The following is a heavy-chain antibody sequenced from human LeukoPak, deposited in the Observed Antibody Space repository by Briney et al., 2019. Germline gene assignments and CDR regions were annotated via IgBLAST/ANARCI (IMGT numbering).Heavy chain of an antibody. V-gene: IGHV4-4*02. Sequence: PSETLSLTCAVSGVSISSSEWWIWVRQPPGQGLEWIGEIHSDGRTRYNPSLKSRVTMSMDYSKNQFSLSVTSVTAADTAIYYCGKTDIYFNPIDYWGPGSLVTVSS. J-gene: IGHJ4*02. CDR3: GKTDIYFNPIDY. CDR1: GVSISSSEW. CDR2: IHSDGRT. D-gene: IGHD3-9*01.